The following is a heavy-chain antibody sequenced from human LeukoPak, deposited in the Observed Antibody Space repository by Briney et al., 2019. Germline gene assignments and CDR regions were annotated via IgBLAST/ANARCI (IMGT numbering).Heavy chain of an antibody. CDR2: IYHSGST. D-gene: IGHD3-10*01. CDR3: ARVNYYGSGSYDWFDP. CDR1: GGSISSYY. Sequence: PSETLSLTCTVSGGSISSYYWGWIRQPPGKGLEWIGSIYHSGSTYYNPSLKSRVTISVDTSKNQFSLKLSSVTAADTAVYYCARVNYYGSGSYDWFDPWGQGTLVTVSS. V-gene: IGHV4-38-2*02. J-gene: IGHJ5*02.